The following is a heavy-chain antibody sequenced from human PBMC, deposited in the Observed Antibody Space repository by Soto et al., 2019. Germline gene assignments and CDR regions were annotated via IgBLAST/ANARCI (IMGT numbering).Heavy chain of an antibody. CDR2: IWYDGSNK. CDR1: GFTFSSYG. CDR3: ARDAAAAGTLDY. D-gene: IGHD6-13*01. Sequence: QVQLVESGGGVVQPGRSLRLSCAASGFTFSSYGMHWVRQAPGKGLEWVAVIWYDGSNKYYADSVKGRFTISRDNSKNTLYLQMNSLRADETAVYYCARDAAAAGTLDYWGQGTLVTGSS. V-gene: IGHV3-33*01. J-gene: IGHJ4*02.